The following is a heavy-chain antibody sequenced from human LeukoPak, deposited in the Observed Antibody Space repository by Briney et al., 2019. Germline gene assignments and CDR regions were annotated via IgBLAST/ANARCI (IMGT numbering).Heavy chain of an antibody. CDR1: GFTFSSYA. J-gene: IGHJ4*02. CDR2: ISGSGAST. D-gene: IGHD5-18*01. V-gene: IGHV3-23*01. CDR3: AKDRSYGFDY. Sequence: PGGSLRLSCAASGFTFSSYAMSWVRQAPGKGLEWVSAISGSGASTYYADSVKGRFTISRDNSKNTLYLQMYSLRAEDTAIYCCAKDRSYGFDYWGQGTLVTVSS.